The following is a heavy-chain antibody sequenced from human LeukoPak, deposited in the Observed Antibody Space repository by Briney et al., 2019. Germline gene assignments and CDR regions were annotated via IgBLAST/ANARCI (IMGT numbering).Heavy chain of an antibody. CDR1: GYFISSGYY. V-gene: IGHV4-34*01. J-gene: IGHJ4*02. Sequence: PSETLSLTCAVSGYFISSGYYWSWIRRPPGKGLEWIGEINHSGSTNYNPSLKSRVTISVDTSKNQFSLKLSSVTAADTAVYYCARAPGRPAAVFDYWGQGTLVTVSS. CDR2: INHSGST. CDR3: ARAPGRPAAVFDY. D-gene: IGHD2-2*01.